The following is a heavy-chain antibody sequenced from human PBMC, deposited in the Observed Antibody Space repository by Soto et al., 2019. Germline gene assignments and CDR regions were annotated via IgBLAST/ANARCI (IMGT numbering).Heavy chain of an antibody. D-gene: IGHD5-12*01. CDR2: IYSGNT. CDR1: GGSSSSGGYS. J-gene: IGHJ4*02. CDR3: ARSMRYSGFDTFDY. Sequence: SETLSLSCTVSGGSSSSGGYSWAWIRQSPGKGLEYIGYIYSGNTNYNPSLNSRVTISVDTSKNQFSLKLSSVTAADTAVYYCARSMRYSGFDTFDYWGQGMLVTVSS. V-gene: IGHV4-61*05.